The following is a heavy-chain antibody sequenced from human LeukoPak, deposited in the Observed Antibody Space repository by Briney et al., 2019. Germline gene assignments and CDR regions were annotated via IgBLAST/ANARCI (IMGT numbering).Heavy chain of an antibody. Sequence: PGGSLRLSCAASGFTFDDYAMHWVRQAPGKGLEWVSGINWNSNNIDYADSVKGRFSISRDNAKSSLYLQMNGLREEDTALYYCAKATSGYYSAILDWGQGTLVTVSS. D-gene: IGHD3-22*01. CDR3: AKATSGYYSAILD. V-gene: IGHV3-9*01. CDR2: INWNSNNI. CDR1: GFTFDDYA. J-gene: IGHJ4*02.